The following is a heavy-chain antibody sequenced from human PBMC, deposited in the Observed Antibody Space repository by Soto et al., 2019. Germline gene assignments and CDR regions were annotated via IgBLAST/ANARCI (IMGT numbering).Heavy chain of an antibody. J-gene: IGHJ4*02. D-gene: IGHD3-16*02. CDR2: FYWNNDK. CDR3: AHRRKIYYSVWGDYRPDCFDY. CDR1: GFSLSTTGMG. Sequence: QITLKESGPTLVKPTQTLTLTCTFSGFSLSTTGMGVGWIRQPPGKALEWLALFYWNNDKRYSPSLKSRLNITRDTSKNQVVLTMTNMDHVDTATYYCAHRRKIYYSVWGDYRPDCFDYWGQGSLDTVSS. V-gene: IGHV2-5*01.